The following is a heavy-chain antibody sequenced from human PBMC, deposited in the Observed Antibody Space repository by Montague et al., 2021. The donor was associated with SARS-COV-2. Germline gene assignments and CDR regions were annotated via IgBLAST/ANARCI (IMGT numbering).Heavy chain of an antibody. CDR2: IYYSGST. CDR3: ARLGDISTGYYNWFDP. Sequence: SETLSLTCTVSGGSISSSSYYWGWIRQPPGKGLEWIGSIYYSGSTYYNPSLKSRVTISVGTSKNQFSLKLSSVSAADTAVYYCARLGDISTGYYNWFDPWGQGTLVTVSS. V-gene: IGHV4-39*01. CDR1: GGSISSSSYY. D-gene: IGHD3-9*01. J-gene: IGHJ5*02.